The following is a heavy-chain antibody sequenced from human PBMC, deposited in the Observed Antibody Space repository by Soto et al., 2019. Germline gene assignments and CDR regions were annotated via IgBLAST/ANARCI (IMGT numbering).Heavy chain of an antibody. D-gene: IGHD2-2*01. CDR2: INAGNGNT. Sequence: RASVKVSCKASGYTFTSYAMHWVRQAPGQRLEWMGWINAGNGNTKYSQKFQGRVTITRDTSASTAYMELSSLRSEDTAVYYCATPGYCSSTSCHAQGYYMDVWGKGTTVTVSS. CDR3: ATPGYCSSTSCHAQGYYMDV. V-gene: IGHV1-3*01. J-gene: IGHJ6*03. CDR1: GYTFTSYA.